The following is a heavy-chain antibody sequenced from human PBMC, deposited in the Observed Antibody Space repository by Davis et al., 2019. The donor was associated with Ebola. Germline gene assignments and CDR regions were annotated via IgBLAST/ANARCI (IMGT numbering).Heavy chain of an antibody. CDR3: ARHAPGVTSAGTEWFDP. CDR2: IYYSGST. D-gene: IGHD6-13*01. CDR1: GGSISSSSYY. J-gene: IGHJ5*02. V-gene: IGHV4-39*01. Sequence: SETLSLTCTVSGGSISSSSYYWGWIRQSPGKGLEWIGSIYYSGSTSYNPSLKSRVAISVDTSKNQFSLKVSSVTAADTAVYYCARHAPGVTSAGTEWFDPWGQGILVTVSS.